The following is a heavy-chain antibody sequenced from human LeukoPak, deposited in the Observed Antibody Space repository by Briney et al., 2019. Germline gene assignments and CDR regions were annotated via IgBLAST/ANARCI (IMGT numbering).Heavy chain of an antibody. V-gene: IGHV4-38-2*02. J-gene: IGHJ4*02. Sequence: SETLSLTCTVSGYSISSGYYWGWIRQPPGKGLEWIGSIYHSGRTFYNPSLKSRVTISVDTSKNQFSLKLTSVTAADTAVYYCAKKEGYSYGYAVDYWGQGTLVTVSS. D-gene: IGHD5-18*01. CDR1: GYSISSGYY. CDR3: AKKEGYSYGYAVDY. CDR2: IYHSGRT.